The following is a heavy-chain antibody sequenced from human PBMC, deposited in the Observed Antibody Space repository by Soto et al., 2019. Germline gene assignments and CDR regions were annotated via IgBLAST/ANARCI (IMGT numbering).Heavy chain of an antibody. J-gene: IGHJ4*02. V-gene: IGHV3-30*18. D-gene: IGHD3-3*01. CDR3: AKDRWRGGYFDS. CDR1: GFTFSSYV. Sequence: QVQLVESGGGVVQPGRSLRLSCEASGFTFSSYVMHWVRHAPGKGLEWVAATSYDGSNKNYADSVKGRFTISRDNSKNTLYLQMNSLRVEDTAVYYCAKDRWRGGYFDSWGQGTLVTVSS. CDR2: TSYDGSNK.